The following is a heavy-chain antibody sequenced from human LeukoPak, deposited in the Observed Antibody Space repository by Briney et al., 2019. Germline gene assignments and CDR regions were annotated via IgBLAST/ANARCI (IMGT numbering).Heavy chain of an antibody. CDR1: GGSISSYY. CDR2: IYTSGST. Sequence: SETLSLTCTGSGGSISSYYWSWIRQPAGKGLEWIGRIYTSGSTNYNPSLQRRVTMSVDTSKNQFRLKLSSVTAADTAVYYCARDGSYDFWSGSYQTYYYYYGMDVWGQGTTVTVSS. V-gene: IGHV4-4*07. J-gene: IGHJ6*02. CDR3: ARDGSYDFWSGSYQTYYYYYGMDV. D-gene: IGHD3-3*01.